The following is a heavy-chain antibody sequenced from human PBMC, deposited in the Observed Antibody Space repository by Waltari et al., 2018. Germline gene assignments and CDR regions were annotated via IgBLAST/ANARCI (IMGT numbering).Heavy chain of an antibody. Sequence: EVQLVESGGGLVQHGGSLRLSCAASGFTFSSYWMRWVRTAPARGRAWVANIKQDGSEKYYVDSVKGRFTISRDNAKNSLYLQMNSLRAEDTAVYYCASELWQDAFDIWGQGTMVTVSS. CDR2: IKQDGSEK. CDR3: ASELWQDAFDI. D-gene: IGHD2-21*01. J-gene: IGHJ3*02. CDR1: GFTFSSYW. V-gene: IGHV3-7*01.